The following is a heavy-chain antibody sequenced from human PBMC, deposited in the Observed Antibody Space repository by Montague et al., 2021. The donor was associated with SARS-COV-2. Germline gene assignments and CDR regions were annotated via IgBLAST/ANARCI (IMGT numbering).Heavy chain of an antibody. CDR2: TYYRPKWYS. J-gene: IGHJ4*02. D-gene: IGHD6-19*01. CDR3: VRYSGWFYFDF. V-gene: IGHV6-1*01. Sequence: CAISGDSVSSNSATWNWVRRSPSRGLEWLGRTYYRPKWYSDYAPSVRGRLTVNPDASKNEFSLELNYVTPEDAAVYYCVRYSGWFYFDFWGQGTLVTVSS. CDR1: GDSVSSNSAT.